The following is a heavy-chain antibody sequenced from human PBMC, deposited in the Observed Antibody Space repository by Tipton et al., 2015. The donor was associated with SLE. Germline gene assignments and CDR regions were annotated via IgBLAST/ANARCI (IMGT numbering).Heavy chain of an antibody. CDR3: ARDPRALGYFDY. V-gene: IGHV4-61*01. CDR2: IYYSGST. CDR1: GGSVSSGSYY. Sequence: TLSLTCTVSGGSVSSGSYYWSWIRQPPGKGLEWIGYIYYSGSTYYNPSLKSRVTISVDTSKNQFSLKLSSVAAADTAVYYCARDPRALGYFDYWGQGTLVTVSS. J-gene: IGHJ4*02.